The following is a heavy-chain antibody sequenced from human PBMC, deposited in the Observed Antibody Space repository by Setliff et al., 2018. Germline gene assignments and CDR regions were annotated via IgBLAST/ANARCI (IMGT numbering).Heavy chain of an antibody. CDR2: VNDSGSA. Sequence: GSLRLSCAASGFTFRGFAMHWVRQAPGKGLEWIGDVNDSGSANYKPSLKSRLTISRDTSKNQLSLNLSSVTAADTAVYYCARGRYYGSGSYSLWGQGTLVTVSS. V-gene: IGHV4-34*01. D-gene: IGHD3-10*01. J-gene: IGHJ4*02. CDR3: ARGRYYGSGSYSL. CDR1: GFTFRGFA.